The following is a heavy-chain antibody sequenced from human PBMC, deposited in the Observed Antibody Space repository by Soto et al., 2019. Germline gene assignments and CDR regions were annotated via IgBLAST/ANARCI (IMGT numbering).Heavy chain of an antibody. CDR3: ARGFISYNLLTTVTQNPPDY. Sequence: SETLSLTCAVYGGSFSGYYWSWIRQPPGKGLEWIGEINHSGSTNYYPSLKSRVTISVDTSKNQFSLKLSSVTAADTAVYYCARGFISYNLLTTVTQNPPDYWGQGTLVTVSS. CDR2: INHSGST. J-gene: IGHJ4*02. V-gene: IGHV4-34*01. CDR1: GGSFSGYY. D-gene: IGHD4-17*01.